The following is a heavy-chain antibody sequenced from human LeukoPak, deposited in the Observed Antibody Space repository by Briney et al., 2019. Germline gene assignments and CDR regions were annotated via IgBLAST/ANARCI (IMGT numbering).Heavy chain of an antibody. J-gene: IGHJ5*02. Sequence: ASVKVSCKASGYTFTSYDINWVRQATGQGLEWMGWMNPNSGNTGYAQKFQGRVTITRNTSISTAYMELSSLRSEDTAVYYCARDRLPPNCSGGSCYSSWFDPWGQGTLVTVSS. D-gene: IGHD2-15*01. CDR2: MNPNSGNT. V-gene: IGHV1-8*03. CDR3: ARDRLPPNCSGGSCYSSWFDP. CDR1: GYTFTSYD.